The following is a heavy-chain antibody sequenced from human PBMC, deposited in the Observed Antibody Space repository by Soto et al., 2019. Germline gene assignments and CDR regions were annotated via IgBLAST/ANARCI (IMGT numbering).Heavy chain of an antibody. V-gene: IGHV1-69*02. CDR2: IIPILGIA. J-gene: IGHJ5*02. CDR1: GGTFSSYT. CDR3: ARVPTIAAAGTAGWFDP. D-gene: IGHD6-13*01. Sequence: SVKVSCKASGGTFSSYTISWVRQAPGQGLEWMGRIIPILGIANYAQKFQGRVTITADKSTSTAYMELSSLRSEDTAVYYCARVPTIAAAGTAGWFDPWGQGTLVTVSS.